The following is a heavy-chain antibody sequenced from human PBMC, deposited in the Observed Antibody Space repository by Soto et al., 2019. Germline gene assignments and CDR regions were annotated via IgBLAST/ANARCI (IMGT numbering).Heavy chain of an antibody. J-gene: IGHJ4*02. D-gene: IGHD3-3*01. Sequence: SETLSLTCTVSGGSISSYYWSWIRQPPGKGLEWIGYIYYSGSTNYNPSLKSRVTISVDTSKNQFSLKLSSVTAADTAVYYCAREGDFWSEGTLVTVSP. CDR2: IYYSGST. CDR1: GGSISSYY. V-gene: IGHV4-59*01. CDR3: AREGDF.